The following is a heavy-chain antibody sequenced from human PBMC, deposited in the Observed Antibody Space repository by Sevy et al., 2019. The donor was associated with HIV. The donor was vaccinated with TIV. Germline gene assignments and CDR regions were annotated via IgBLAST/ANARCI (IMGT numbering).Heavy chain of an antibody. Sequence: ASVKVSCEASGYTFTSYDINWVRQATGQGLEWMGWMNPTSGNTVYAQNFQGRVTFTRDASIDTAYMELSSLRSEDTAVYYCAGGDCSGGNCYWGFDYWGQGTLVTVSS. CDR2: MNPTSGNT. V-gene: IGHV1-8*01. CDR1: GYTFTSYD. D-gene: IGHD2-15*01. J-gene: IGHJ4*02. CDR3: AGGDCSGGNCYWGFDY.